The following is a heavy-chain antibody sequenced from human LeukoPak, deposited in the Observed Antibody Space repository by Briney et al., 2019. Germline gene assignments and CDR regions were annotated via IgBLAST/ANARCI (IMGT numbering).Heavy chain of an antibody. CDR2: ISSSSSYI. J-gene: IGHJ4*02. CDR3: ARDPGTYDSSGYYYFFLDY. Sequence: GGSLRLSCAASGFTFSSYWMSWVRQAPGKGLEWVSSISSSSSYIYYADSVKGRFTISRDNAKNSLYLQMNSLRAEDTAVYYCARDPGTYDSSGYYYFFLDYWGQGTLVTVSS. V-gene: IGHV3-21*01. D-gene: IGHD3-22*01. CDR1: GFTFSSYW.